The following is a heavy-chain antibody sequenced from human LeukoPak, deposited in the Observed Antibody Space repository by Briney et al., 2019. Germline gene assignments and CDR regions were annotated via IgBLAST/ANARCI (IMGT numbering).Heavy chain of an antibody. J-gene: IGHJ4*02. CDR3: ASSARSGWPYYFDY. V-gene: IGHV4-59*08. CDR1: GGSISGYY. Sequence: SETLSLTCTVSGGSISGYYRTWIRQAPGKGLEWIGYIYYSGNISYNPSLRMRVTMSVETSKDQFSLKLSSVTAADTAVYYCASSARSGWPYYFDYWGQGTLVTVSS. D-gene: IGHD6-19*01. CDR2: IYYSGNI.